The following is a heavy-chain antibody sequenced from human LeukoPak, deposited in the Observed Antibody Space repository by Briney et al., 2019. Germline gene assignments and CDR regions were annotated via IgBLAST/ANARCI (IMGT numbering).Heavy chain of an antibody. J-gene: IGHJ5*02. CDR1: GYTFTSYY. V-gene: IGHV1-46*01. D-gene: IGHD3-3*01. CDR3: AQRGTIFGGLFGFDP. Sequence: ASVKVSCKASGYTFTSYYMHWVRQAPGQGLEWMGIINPSGGSTSYAQKFQGRVTISVDTSKNQFSLKLSSVTAADTAVYYCAQRGTIFGGLFGFDPWGQGTLVTVSS. CDR2: INPSGGST.